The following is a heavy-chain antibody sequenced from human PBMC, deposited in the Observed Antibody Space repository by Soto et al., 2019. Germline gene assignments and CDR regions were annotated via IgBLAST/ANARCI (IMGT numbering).Heavy chain of an antibody. CDR2: IIPIFGTA. CDR1: GGTFSSYA. Sequence: GASVKVSCKASGGTFSSYAISWVRQAPGQGLEWMGGIIPIFGTANYAQKFQGRVTITADESTSTAYMELSSLRSEDTAVYYCASLYGGTGDWFDPWGQGTLVTVSS. CDR3: ASLYGGTGDWFDP. V-gene: IGHV1-69*13. J-gene: IGHJ5*02. D-gene: IGHD4-17*01.